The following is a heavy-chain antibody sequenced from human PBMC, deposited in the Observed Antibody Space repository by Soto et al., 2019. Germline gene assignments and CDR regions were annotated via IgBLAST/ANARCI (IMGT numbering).Heavy chain of an antibody. J-gene: IGHJ4*02. V-gene: IGHV6-1*01. CDR2: TYYRSKWYN. D-gene: IGHD5-18*01. CDR1: GESVSSNSAA. Sequence: QSQTLSLTCAISGESVSSNSAAWNWIRQSPSRGLEWLGRTYYRSKWYNDYAVSVKSRITINPDTSKNQFSLQLNSVTPEDTAVYYCARELLDTAMVMWDYFDYWGQGTLVTVSS. CDR3: ARELLDTAMVMWDYFDY.